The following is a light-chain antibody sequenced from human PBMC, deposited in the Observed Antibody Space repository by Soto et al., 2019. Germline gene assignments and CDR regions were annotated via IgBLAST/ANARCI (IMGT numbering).Light chain of an antibody. CDR2: EGN. CDR3: CSYAGDSADVV. J-gene: IGLJ2*01. Sequence: QSALTQPASVSGSPGQSITISCTGTSSDVGSYKLASWYQQHPDKAPKLIIYEGNKRPSGVSNRFSGSKSGDTASLTISGLQAEDDADYYCCSYAGDSADVVFGGGTKLTVL. CDR1: SSDVGSYKL. V-gene: IGLV2-23*01.